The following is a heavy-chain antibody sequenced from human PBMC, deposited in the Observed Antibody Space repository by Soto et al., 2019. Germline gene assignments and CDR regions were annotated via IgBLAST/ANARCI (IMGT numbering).Heavy chain of an antibody. D-gene: IGHD6-19*01. Sequence: SETLSLTCAVYGGSFSGYYWSWIRQPPGKGLEWIGEINHSGSTNYNPSLKSRVTISVDTSKNQFSLKLSSVTAADTAVYYCARGPSGIAVAGTFDYWGQGTLVTVSS. V-gene: IGHV4-34*01. CDR1: GGSFSGYY. CDR3: ARGPSGIAVAGTFDY. J-gene: IGHJ4*02. CDR2: INHSGST.